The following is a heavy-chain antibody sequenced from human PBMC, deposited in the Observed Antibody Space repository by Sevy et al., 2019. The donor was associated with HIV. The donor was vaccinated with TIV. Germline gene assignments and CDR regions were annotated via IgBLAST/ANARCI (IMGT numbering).Heavy chain of an antibody. V-gene: IGHV2-5*02. CDR2: IYWDDDK. Sequence: SGPTLVNPTQTLTLTCTFSGFSLSTNGVGVGWIRQPPGKALEWLALIYWDDDKRYRSSLKSRLTITKDTSKNQVVLTMTNMDPVDTATYYCAHRSGFYDIVTGRRDDVFDIWGQGTMVTVSS. CDR1: GFSLSTNGVG. D-gene: IGHD3-9*01. J-gene: IGHJ3*02. CDR3: AHRSGFYDIVTGRRDDVFDI.